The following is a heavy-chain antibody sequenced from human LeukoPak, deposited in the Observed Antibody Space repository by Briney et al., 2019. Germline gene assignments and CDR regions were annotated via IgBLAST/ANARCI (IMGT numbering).Heavy chain of an antibody. CDR2: LYYSGRP. CDR3: AREGENGDYADY. CDR1: GGSISSYY. Sequence: SETLSLTCTVSGGSISSYYWSWIRQPPGKGLEWIGYLYYSGRPNYNPSLESRVTMSVDTSKNQFSLKLSSVTAADTAVYYCAREGENGDYADYWGQGTLVTVSS. D-gene: IGHD4-17*01. V-gene: IGHV4-59*12. J-gene: IGHJ4*02.